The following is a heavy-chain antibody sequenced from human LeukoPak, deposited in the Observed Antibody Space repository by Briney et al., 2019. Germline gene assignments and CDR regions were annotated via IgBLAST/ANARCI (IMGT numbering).Heavy chain of an antibody. CDR1: GGSFSGYY. Sequence: SETLSLTCAVYGGSFSGYYWSWIRQPPGKGLEWIGEINHSGSTNYNPSPKSRVTISVDTSKNQFSLKLSSVTAADTAVYYCARTPQQWLVYGGWFDPWGQGTLVTVSS. CDR3: ARTPQQWLVYGGWFDP. V-gene: IGHV4-34*01. D-gene: IGHD6-19*01. CDR2: INHSGST. J-gene: IGHJ5*02.